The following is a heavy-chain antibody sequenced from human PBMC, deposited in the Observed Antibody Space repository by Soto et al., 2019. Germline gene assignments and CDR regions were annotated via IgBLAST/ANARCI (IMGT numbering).Heavy chain of an antibody. Sequence: GGSLTLSCAASGFTFSSYAMSWVRQAPGKGLEWVSAISGSGGSTYYADSVKGRFTISRDNSKNTLYLQMNSLRAEDTAVYYCAKDSGSYYYYGMDVWGQGTTVTVSS. V-gene: IGHV3-23*01. CDR1: GFTFSSYA. D-gene: IGHD5-12*01. CDR2: ISGSGGST. CDR3: AKDSGSYYYYGMDV. J-gene: IGHJ6*02.